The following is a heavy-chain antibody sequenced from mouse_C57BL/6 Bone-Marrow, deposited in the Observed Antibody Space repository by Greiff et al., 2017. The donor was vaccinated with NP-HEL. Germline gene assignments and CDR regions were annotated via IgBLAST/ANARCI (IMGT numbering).Heavy chain of an antibody. J-gene: IGHJ2*01. D-gene: IGHD2-4*01. Sequence: EVQLQQSGAELVRPGASVKLSCTASGFNIKDDYMHWVKQRPEQGLEWIGWIDPGNGDTEYASKFQGKATITADTSSNTAYLQLSSLTSEDTAVYYCTTSYYDYFDYWGQGTTLTVSS. V-gene: IGHV14-4*01. CDR2: IDPGNGDT. CDR1: GFNIKDDY. CDR3: TTSYYDYFDY.